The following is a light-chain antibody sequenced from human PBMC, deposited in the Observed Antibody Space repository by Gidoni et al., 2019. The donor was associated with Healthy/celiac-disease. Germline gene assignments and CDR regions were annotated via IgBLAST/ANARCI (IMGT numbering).Light chain of an antibody. CDR1: QRISSY. CDR3: QQRYSTPPWT. Sequence: DIRMTHSPSSLSSSEGDRVTITCRASQRISSYLHWYQQKPGKAPKLLIYDASSLPNGVPSRFSGSGSGTDFTLTISSLQPEDFATYYCQQRYSTPPWTFGQGTKVEIK. V-gene: IGKV1-39*01. CDR2: DAS. J-gene: IGKJ1*01.